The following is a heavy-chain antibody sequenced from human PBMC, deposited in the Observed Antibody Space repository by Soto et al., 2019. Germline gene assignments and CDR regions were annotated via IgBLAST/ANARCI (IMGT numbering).Heavy chain of an antibody. CDR3: ARESAVAGTDPPDY. D-gene: IGHD6-19*01. CDR1: GFTFSSYG. Sequence: GGSLRLSCAASGFTFSSYGMHWVRQAPGKGLEWVAVIWYDGSNKYYADSVKGRFTISRDNSKNTLYLQMNSLRAEDTAVYYCARESAVAGTDPPDYWGQGTLVTVSS. J-gene: IGHJ4*02. CDR2: IWYDGSNK. V-gene: IGHV3-33*01.